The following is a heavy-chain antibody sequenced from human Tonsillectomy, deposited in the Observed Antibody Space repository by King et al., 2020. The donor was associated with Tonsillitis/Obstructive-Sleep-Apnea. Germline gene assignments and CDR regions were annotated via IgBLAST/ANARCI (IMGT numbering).Heavy chain of an antibody. CDR3: ARLGGFYTSTSCSYYYFYYIDV. Sequence: VQLVESGAEVKKPGESLKISCEGSGYSFTSYWIGWVRQMPGKGLEWMGFIYPGDSDTRYSPSFQGQVSISADKSISTAYLQWSSLKASDTAMYYCARLGGFYTSTSCSYYYFYYIDVWGKGTTVTVSS. V-gene: IGHV5-51*01. J-gene: IGHJ6*03. CDR2: IYPGDSDT. CDR1: GYSFTSYW. D-gene: IGHD2-2*01.